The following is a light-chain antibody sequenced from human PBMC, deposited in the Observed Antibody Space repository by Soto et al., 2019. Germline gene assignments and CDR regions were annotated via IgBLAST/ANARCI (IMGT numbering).Light chain of an antibody. CDR3: QQYSHLNP. CDR2: DAS. CDR1: QDISNY. Sequence: SQMTQSPSSLSASVGDRVTITCQASQDISNYLNWYQQKLGKAPKLLIYDASNLETGVPSRFSGSGSGTDFTFTISSLPPEDIATYYSQQYSHLNPFGQGTRLEIK. V-gene: IGKV1-33*01. J-gene: IGKJ5*01.